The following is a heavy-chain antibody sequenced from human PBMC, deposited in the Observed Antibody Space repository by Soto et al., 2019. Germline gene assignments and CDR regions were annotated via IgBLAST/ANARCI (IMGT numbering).Heavy chain of an antibody. Sequence: GGSLRLSCAASGFTFSSYWMSWVRQAPGKGLEWVANIKQDGSEKYYVDSVKGRFTISRDNAKNSLYLQMNSLRAEDTAVYYCARVGLVAVAGPYYYYYYMDVWGKGTTVTVSS. CDR1: GFTFSSYW. CDR2: IKQDGSEK. D-gene: IGHD6-19*01. J-gene: IGHJ6*03. V-gene: IGHV3-7*01. CDR3: ARVGLVAVAGPYYYYYYMDV.